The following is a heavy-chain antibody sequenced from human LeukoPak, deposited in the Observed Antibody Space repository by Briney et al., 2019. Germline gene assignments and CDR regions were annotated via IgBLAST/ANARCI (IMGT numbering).Heavy chain of an antibody. CDR1: GGTFSSYA. CDR3: ARRDITMVRGVIIGGGYYMDV. J-gene: IGHJ6*03. D-gene: IGHD3-10*01. CDR2: IIPIFGTA. Sequence: SVKVSCKASGGTFSSYAISWVRQAPGQGLEWMGGIIPIFGTANYAQKFQGRVTITADKSTSTAYMELSSLRSEDTAVYYCARRDITMVRGVIIGGGYYMDVWGKGTTVTVSS. V-gene: IGHV1-69*06.